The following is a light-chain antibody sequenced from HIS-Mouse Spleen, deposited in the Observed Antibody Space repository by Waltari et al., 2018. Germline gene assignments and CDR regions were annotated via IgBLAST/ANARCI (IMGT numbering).Light chain of an antibody. CDR3: QAWDSSTYV. J-gene: IGLJ1*01. Sequence: SYELTQPPSVSVSPGQTASITCSGDKLGDKYACWYQQKPGQSPVLVIYQDSKRTSGIPGRFYGSNSGNTATLTISGTQAMDEADYYCQAWDSSTYVFGTGTKVTVL. V-gene: IGLV3-1*01. CDR1: KLGDKY. CDR2: QDS.